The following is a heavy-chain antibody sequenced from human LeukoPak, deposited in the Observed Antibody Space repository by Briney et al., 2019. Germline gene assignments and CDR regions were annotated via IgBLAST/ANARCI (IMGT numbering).Heavy chain of an antibody. CDR2: ISAYNGNT. Sequence: ASVKVSCKASGYTFTSYGISWVRQAPGQGLEWMGWISAYNGNTNYAQKLQGRVTMTTDTSTSTAYMELRSLRSDDTAVYYCARDPTTVVPSNWFGPWGQGTLVTVSS. D-gene: IGHD4-23*01. CDR1: GYTFTSYG. V-gene: IGHV1-18*01. CDR3: ARDPTTVVPSNWFGP. J-gene: IGHJ5*02.